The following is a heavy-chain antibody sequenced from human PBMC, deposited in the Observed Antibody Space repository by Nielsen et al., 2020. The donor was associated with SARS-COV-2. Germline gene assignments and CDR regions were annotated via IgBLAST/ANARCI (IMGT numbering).Heavy chain of an antibody. CDR3: ARDLSPIDIKFLITGGYGMDV. J-gene: IGHJ6*02. D-gene: IGHD3-22*01. CDR1: GYTFTGYY. Sequence: ASVKVSCKASGYTFTGYYMHWVRQAPGQGLEWMGWINPNSGGTNYAQKFQGRVTMTRDTSISTAYMELSRLRSDDTAVYYCARDLSPIDIKFLITGGYGMDVWGQGTAVTVSS. CDR2: INPNSGGT. V-gene: IGHV1-2*02.